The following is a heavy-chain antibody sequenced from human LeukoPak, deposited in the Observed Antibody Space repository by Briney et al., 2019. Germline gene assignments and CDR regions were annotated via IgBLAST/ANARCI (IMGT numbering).Heavy chain of an antibody. CDR2: IDYSGST. V-gene: IGHV4-59*01. CDR3: ARSGGLYTSTWYFHR. J-gene: IGHJ1*01. Sequence: PSETLSLTCTVSGGSISSYYWSWIRQPPGKGLEWIGYIDYSGSTIHNPSLKSRVTISVNTSKNQFSLQLTSVTAADTAVYYCARSGGLYTSTWYFHRWGQGTLVTVSS. CDR1: GGSISSYY. D-gene: IGHD6-13*01.